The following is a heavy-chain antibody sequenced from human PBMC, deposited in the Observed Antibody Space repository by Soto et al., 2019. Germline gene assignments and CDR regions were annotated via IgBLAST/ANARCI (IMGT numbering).Heavy chain of an antibody. D-gene: IGHD5-18*01. CDR1: GGSVSSGSYY. CDR2: IYYSXSP. Sequence: XXTLSLTCTVSGGSVSSGSYYWSWIRQPPGKGLELIRXIYYSXSPNYNTSLNXXVTLSVDXXTNQFSLKLRSVTAADPAVYYCAREVDKARIDYWGQGTLVTVSS. V-gene: IGHV4-61*01. J-gene: IGHJ4*02. CDR3: AREVDKARIDY.